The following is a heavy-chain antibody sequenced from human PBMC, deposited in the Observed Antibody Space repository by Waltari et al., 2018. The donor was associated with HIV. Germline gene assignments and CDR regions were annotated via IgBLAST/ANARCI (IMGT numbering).Heavy chain of an antibody. Sequence: QLQLQESGPGLVKPSETLSLTCPVAGGSISSSGSYWGWSRQPPGKGLEWIGTIHYSGSTYYNPSLKSRVTISADTSKNQFSLKLSSVTAADTAVYYCARGASIGGWVRNDYWGQGTLVTVS. J-gene: IGHJ4*02. CDR2: IHYSGST. V-gene: IGHV4-39*07. CDR1: GGSISSSGSY. CDR3: ARGASIGGWVRNDY. D-gene: IGHD6-6*01.